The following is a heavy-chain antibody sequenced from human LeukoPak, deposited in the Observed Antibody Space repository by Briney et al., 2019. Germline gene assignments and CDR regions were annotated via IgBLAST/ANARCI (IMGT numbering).Heavy chain of an antibody. J-gene: IGHJ3*02. CDR1: GGSISSYY. Sequence: PSETLSLTCTVSGGSISSYYWSWIRQPPGKGLEWIGYIYYSGSTNYNPSLKSRVTISVDTSKNQFSLKLSSVTAADTAVYYCARSTGSSWYSSHAFDIWGQGTMVTVSS. CDR3: ARSTGSSWYSSHAFDI. D-gene: IGHD6-13*01. V-gene: IGHV4-59*01. CDR2: IYYSGST.